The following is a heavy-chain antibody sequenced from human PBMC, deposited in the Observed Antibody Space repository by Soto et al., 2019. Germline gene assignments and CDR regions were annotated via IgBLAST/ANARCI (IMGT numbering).Heavy chain of an antibody. Sequence: PSETLSLTCTVSGGSISSGDYYWSWIRQPPGKGLEWIGYIYYSGSTYYNPSPKSRVTISVDTSKNQFSLKLSSVTAADTAVYYCARGLQPNNYYYYGMDVWGQGTTVTVSS. CDR2: IYYSGST. CDR3: ARGLQPNNYYYYGMDV. J-gene: IGHJ6*02. D-gene: IGHD4-4*01. CDR1: GGSISSGDYY. V-gene: IGHV4-30-4*01.